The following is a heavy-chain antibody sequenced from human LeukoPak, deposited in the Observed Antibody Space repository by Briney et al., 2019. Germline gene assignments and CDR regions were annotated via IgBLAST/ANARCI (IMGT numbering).Heavy chain of an antibody. D-gene: IGHD2-2*01. CDR3: AKDNVPYAGSTYSRVNGPLDY. CDR2: FSGSDGTT. V-gene: IGHV3-23*01. J-gene: IGHJ4*02. Sequence: GGSLRLSCAASGFTFSSYSMNWVRQAPGKGLEWVSRFSGSDGTTNYADSVKGRFTISRDNSKNTLYLQMNSLRAEDTAMYYCAKDNVPYAGSTYSRVNGPLDYWGQGTLVTVSS. CDR1: GFTFSSYS.